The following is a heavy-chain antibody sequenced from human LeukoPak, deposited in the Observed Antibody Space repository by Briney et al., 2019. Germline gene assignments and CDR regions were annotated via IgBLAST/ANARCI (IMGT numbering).Heavy chain of an antibody. CDR2: VYYSGNT. Sequence: SETLSLTCTVSGYSISSGYYWNWIRQPPGKGLEWIGYVYYSGNTNYNPSLKSRVTISLDTSKNQFSLKLRSVIAADTAVYYCARDTRDAFDIWGQGTMVTVSS. CDR1: GYSISSGYY. J-gene: IGHJ3*02. CDR3: ARDTRDAFDI. V-gene: IGHV4-61*01.